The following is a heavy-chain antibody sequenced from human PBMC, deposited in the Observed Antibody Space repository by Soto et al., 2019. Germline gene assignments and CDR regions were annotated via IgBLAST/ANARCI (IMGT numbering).Heavy chain of an antibody. CDR3: AKDRGGEFTSSRYFDY. CDR1: GFAFSIYA. CDR2: ITPGGGTT. J-gene: IGHJ4*02. V-gene: IGHV3-23*01. D-gene: IGHD3-16*01. Sequence: EMQLLVSGGGLAQPGGSLRLSCAASGFAFSIYAMSGVRQAPGKGLGWASGITPGGGTTNYADSVKGRFTISRDNSNNTLYLETNSLRVEDTAIYYCAKDRGGEFTSSRYFDYWGQGTLVTVSS.